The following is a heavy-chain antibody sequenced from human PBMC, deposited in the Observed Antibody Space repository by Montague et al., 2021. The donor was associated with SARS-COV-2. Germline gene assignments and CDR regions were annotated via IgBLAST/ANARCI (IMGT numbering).Heavy chain of an antibody. CDR2: IYHSGST. V-gene: IGHV4-39*01. D-gene: IGHD1-26*01. CDR3: AGVKWELSVGNVFDI. Sequence: SETLSLTCTVSGGSISSSSYYWAWIRQPPGKGLEWIGSIYHSGSTFYNPSLKSRVSMSVDTSKNQFSLKLSPVTAADTAMYYCAGVKWELSVGNVFDIWGQGTTVTVSS. J-gene: IGHJ3*02. CDR1: GGSISSSSYY.